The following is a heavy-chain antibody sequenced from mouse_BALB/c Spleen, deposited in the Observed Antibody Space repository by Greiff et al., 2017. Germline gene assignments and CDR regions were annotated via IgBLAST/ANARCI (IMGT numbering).Heavy chain of an antibody. J-gene: IGHJ3*01. D-gene: IGHD1-1*01. Sequence: VKLQESGPGLVAPSQSLSITCTVSGFSLTGYGVNWVRQPPGKGLEWLGMIWGDGSTDYNSALKSRLSISKDNSKSQVFLKMNSLQTDDTARYYCARNYYGSSPWFAYWGQGTLVTVSA. CDR2: IWGDGST. CDR3: ARNYYGSSPWFAY. CDR1: GFSLTGYG. V-gene: IGHV2-6-7*01.